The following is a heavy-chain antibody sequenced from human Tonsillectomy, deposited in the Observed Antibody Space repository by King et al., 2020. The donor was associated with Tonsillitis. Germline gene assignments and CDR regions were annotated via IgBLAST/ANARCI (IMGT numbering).Heavy chain of an antibody. CDR2: IYPGDSDT. V-gene: IGHV5-51*01. Sequence: QLVQSGAEVKKPGESLKISCKGSGYSFTSYWIGWVRQMPGKGLEWMGIIYPGDSDTRYSPSFQGQVTISADKSISTAYLQWSSLKASDAAMYYCATTYSSGWHPENFQHWGQGTLVTVSS. D-gene: IGHD6-19*01. J-gene: IGHJ1*01. CDR1: GYSFTSYW. CDR3: ATTYSSGWHPENFQH.